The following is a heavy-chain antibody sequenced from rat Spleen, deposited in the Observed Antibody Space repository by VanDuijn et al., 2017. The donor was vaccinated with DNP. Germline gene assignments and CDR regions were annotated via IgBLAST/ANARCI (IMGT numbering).Heavy chain of an antibody. Sequence: EVQLVESGGDLVQPGRSLKLSCVASGFTFNYYWMAWIRQVPGKGLEWIASITSGSGTTSYPDAVKGRFMISRDDTQRTLYLQVDSLRSEDTATYFCATKLGAPWYFDFWGPGTTVTVSS. V-gene: IGHV5-31*01. D-gene: IGHD5-1*01. J-gene: IGHJ1*01. CDR3: ATKLGAPWYFDF. CDR1: GFTFNYYW. CDR2: ITSGSGTT.